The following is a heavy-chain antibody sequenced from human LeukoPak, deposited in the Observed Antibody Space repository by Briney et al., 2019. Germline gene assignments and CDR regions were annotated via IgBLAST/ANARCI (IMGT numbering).Heavy chain of an antibody. J-gene: IGHJ4*02. CDR3: VRDPGWLQVDY. Sequence: KPGASVKVSSKASGYTFTDYYIHWVRQAPGQGLEWMGWIHPPSGGTNYAEKLQGRVTMTRDTSISTAYMELTRLTSDDAGVYYCVRDPGWLQVDYWGQGTLLTVSS. V-gene: IGHV1-2*02. CDR2: IHPPSGGT. CDR1: GYTFTDYY. D-gene: IGHD5-24*01.